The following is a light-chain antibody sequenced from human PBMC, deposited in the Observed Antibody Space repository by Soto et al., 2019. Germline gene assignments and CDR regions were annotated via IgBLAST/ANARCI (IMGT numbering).Light chain of an antibody. V-gene: IGLV2-23*01. CDR3: CSYAGSVYV. CDR1: SSDIGSHYL. Sequence: QSVLTQPASVSGSPGQSITISCTGTSSDIGSHYLVSWYQQHPGKAPKLMIYEGTKRPSGVSNRFSGSKSGNTASLTISGLQAEDEADYFCCSYAGSVYVFGTGTKLTVL. J-gene: IGLJ1*01. CDR2: EGT.